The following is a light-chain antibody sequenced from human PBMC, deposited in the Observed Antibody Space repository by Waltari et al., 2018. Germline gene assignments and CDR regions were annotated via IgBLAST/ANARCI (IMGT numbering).Light chain of an antibody. CDR1: GSDIGAYNY. CDR2: RVN. J-gene: IGLJ2*01. Sequence: QSALTQPASVSGSPGQSITISCTGTGSDIGAYNYVSWYQQPPGKAPQLVIFRVNGRPSGVSPRFSGSKSAYTASLTISGLQAEDEADYYCSSYTATSNGLARVFGGGTKLTVL. V-gene: IGLV2-14*01. CDR3: SSYTATSNGLARV.